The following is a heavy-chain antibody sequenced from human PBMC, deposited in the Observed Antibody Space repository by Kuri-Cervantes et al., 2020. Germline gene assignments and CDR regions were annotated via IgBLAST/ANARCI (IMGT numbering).Heavy chain of an antibody. CDR2: IRYGGSHK. Sequence: LSLTCAASGFTFSSHGMHWVRQAPGKGLEWVAFIRYGGSHKYSADSVKGRFAISRDNAKNTLYLQMNSLRAEDTAVYYCTKAVAGNPPDYWGQGTLVTVSS. J-gene: IGHJ4*02. CDR3: TKAVAGNPPDY. D-gene: IGHD6-19*01. CDR1: GFTFSSHG. V-gene: IGHV3-30*02.